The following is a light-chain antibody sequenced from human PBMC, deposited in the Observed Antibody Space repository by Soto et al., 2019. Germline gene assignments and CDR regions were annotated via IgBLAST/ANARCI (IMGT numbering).Light chain of an antibody. V-gene: IGKV3-20*01. CDR3: QQYGGSIT. CDR2: GAS. J-gene: IGKJ5*01. CDR1: QSVSSSY. Sequence: EIVLTQSPGNLSLSPGGRATLSCRASQSVSSSYLAWYQQKPGQAPRLLIYGASSRATGIPDRFSGSGSGTDFTLTISRLEPEDFAVYYCQQYGGSITFGQGTRLEIK.